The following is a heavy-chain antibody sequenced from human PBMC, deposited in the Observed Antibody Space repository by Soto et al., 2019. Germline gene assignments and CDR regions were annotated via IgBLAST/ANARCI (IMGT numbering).Heavy chain of an antibody. CDR3: ARGTIVARQRLDY. V-gene: IGHV3-30*03. CDR1: GFTFSSYA. D-gene: IGHD6-6*01. CDR2: ISIRGGDE. Sequence: ESGGGVVQPGKSLRLSCAASGFTFSSYAMHWARQAPGKGLEWVTVISIRGGDEYYAESVRGRFTISRDDSKNTLYLQMDSLRVEDTAVYYCARGTIVARQRLDYWGQGTLVTVSS. J-gene: IGHJ4*02.